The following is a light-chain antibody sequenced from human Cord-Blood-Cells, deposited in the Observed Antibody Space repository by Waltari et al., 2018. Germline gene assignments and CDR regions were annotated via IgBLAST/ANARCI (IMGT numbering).Light chain of an antibody. V-gene: IGLV1-44*01. Sequence: QSVLTQPPSASGTPGQRVTISCSGSSSNIGSNTVNWYHQLPGTAPTLLIYSNNQRPSGVHDRFAGSKSGTSASLAISGLQSEDEADYYCAAWDDSLNGVVFGGGTKLTVL. CDR1: SSNIGSNT. CDR2: SNN. J-gene: IGLJ2*01. CDR3: AAWDDSLNGVV.